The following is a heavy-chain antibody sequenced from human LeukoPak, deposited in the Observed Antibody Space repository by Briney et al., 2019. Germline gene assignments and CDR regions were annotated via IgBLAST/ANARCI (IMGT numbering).Heavy chain of an antibody. CDR1: GFTFSSYS. CDR3: ARDQVEMATLSIGLDY. D-gene: IGHD5-24*01. V-gene: IGHV3-21*01. CDR2: ISSSSSYI. Sequence: KTGGSLRLSCAASGFTFSSYSMNWVRQAPGKGLEWVSSISSSSSYIYYADSVKGRFTISRDNAKNSLYLQMNSLRAEDTAVYYCARDQVEMATLSIGLDYWGQGTLVTVSS. J-gene: IGHJ4*02.